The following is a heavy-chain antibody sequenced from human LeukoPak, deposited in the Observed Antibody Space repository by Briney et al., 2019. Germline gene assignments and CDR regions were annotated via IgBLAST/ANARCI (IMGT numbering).Heavy chain of an antibody. CDR2: IYHSGST. J-gene: IGHJ4*02. CDR1: GGSISSSNW. D-gene: IGHD3-22*01. V-gene: IGHV4-4*02. Sequence: SGTLSLTCAVSGGSISSSNWWSWVRQPPGKGLEWIGEIYHSGSTNYNPSLKSRVTISVDKSKNQFSLKLSSVTAADTAAYYCAREAYYYDSSGYYYIDYWGQGTLVTVSS. CDR3: AREAYYYDSSGYYYIDY.